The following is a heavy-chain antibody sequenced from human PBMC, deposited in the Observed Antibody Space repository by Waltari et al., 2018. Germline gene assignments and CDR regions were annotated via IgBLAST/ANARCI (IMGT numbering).Heavy chain of an antibody. CDR1: GGTFSSYA. D-gene: IGHD1-26*01. Sequence: QVQLVQSGAEVKKPGSSVKVSCKASGGTFSSYAISWVRQALGQGLEGRGGIIPSLGTANDAQKFQGRVTITTDESTSTAYMELSSLRSEDTAVYYCASVGKWQGLTTFDYWGQGTLVTVSS. J-gene: IGHJ4*02. CDR2: IIPSLGTA. CDR3: ASVGKWQGLTTFDY. V-gene: IGHV1-69*05.